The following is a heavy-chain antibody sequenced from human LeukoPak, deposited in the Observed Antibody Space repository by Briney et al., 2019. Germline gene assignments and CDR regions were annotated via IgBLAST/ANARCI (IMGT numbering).Heavy chain of an antibody. CDR3: AKAGGYSGYENFDY. CDR1: GFTFSSYG. CDR2: ISGSGGST. V-gene: IGHV3-23*01. Sequence: PGGTLRLSCAASGFTFSSYGMSWVRQAPGKGLEWVSAISGSGGSTYCADSVKGRFTISRDNSKNTLYLQMNSLRAEDTAVYYCAKAGGYSGYENFDYWGQGTLVTVSS. J-gene: IGHJ4*02. D-gene: IGHD5-12*01.